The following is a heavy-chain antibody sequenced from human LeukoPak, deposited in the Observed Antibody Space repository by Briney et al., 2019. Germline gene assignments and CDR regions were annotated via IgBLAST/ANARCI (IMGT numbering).Heavy chain of an antibody. CDR1: GYTFTSYG. V-gene: IGHV1-18*01. CDR3: ARVTDIVVVPAALPGGWFGP. Sequence: ASVKVSCKASGYTFTSYGISWVRQAPGQGLEWMGWISAYNGNTNYAQKLQGRVTMTTDTSTSTAYMELRSLRSDDTAVYYCARVTDIVVVPAALPGGWFGPWGQGTLVTVSS. J-gene: IGHJ5*02. CDR2: ISAYNGNT. D-gene: IGHD2-2*01.